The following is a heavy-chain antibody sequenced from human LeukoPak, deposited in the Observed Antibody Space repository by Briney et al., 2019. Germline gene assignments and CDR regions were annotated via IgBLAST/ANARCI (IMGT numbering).Heavy chain of an antibody. CDR2: IIPIFGTA. D-gene: IGHD3-3*01. V-gene: IGHV1-69*05. J-gene: IGHJ4*02. Sequence: ASVKVSCKASGGTFSSYAISWVRQAPGQGLEWMGGIIPIFGTANYAQKFQGRVTITTDESTSTAYMELSSLRSEDTAVYYCARGGRYDFWSGSYPYYFDYWGQGTLVTVSS. CDR1: GGTFSSYA. CDR3: ARGGRYDFWSGSYPYYFDY.